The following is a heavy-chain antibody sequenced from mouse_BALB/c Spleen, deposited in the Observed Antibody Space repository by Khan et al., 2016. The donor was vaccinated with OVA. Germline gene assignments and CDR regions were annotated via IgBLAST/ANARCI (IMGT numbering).Heavy chain of an antibody. CDR3: ASRGLRWEFDY. Sequence: QVQLQQSGAELAKPGASVKMSCKASGYTFINYWILWVKQRPGQGLEWIGYINPSTGYTEYNQNFKDKATLTADKSSSTAYMQLSSLTSEDSAVYYCASRGLRWEFDYWGQGTTLTVSS. CDR1: GYTFINYW. D-gene: IGHD1-1*01. CDR2: INPSTGYT. V-gene: IGHV1-7*01. J-gene: IGHJ2*01.